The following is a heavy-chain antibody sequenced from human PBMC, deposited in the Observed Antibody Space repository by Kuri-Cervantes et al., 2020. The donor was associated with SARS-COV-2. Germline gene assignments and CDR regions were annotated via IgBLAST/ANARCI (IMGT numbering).Heavy chain of an antibody. CDR3: ARLPSYYYYGMDV. V-gene: IGHV4-39*01. CDR1: GGSISSSSYY. Sequence: GSLRPSCTVSGGSISSSSYYWGWIRQPPGKGLEWIGSIYYSGSTYYNPSLKSRVTISVDTSKNQFSLKLSSVTAADTAVYYCARLPSYYYYGMDVWGQGTTVTVSS. J-gene: IGHJ6*02. CDR2: IYYSGST.